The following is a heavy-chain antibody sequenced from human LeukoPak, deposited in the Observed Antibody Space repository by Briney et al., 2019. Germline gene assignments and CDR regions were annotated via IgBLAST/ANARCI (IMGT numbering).Heavy chain of an antibody. CDR3: ARKSGSFLNNYYYYYMDV. D-gene: IGHD1-26*01. J-gene: IGHJ6*03. CDR2: ISSSSSTI. V-gene: IGHV3-48*01. Sequence: PGGSLRLSCAASGFTFSSYSMNWVRQAPGRGLEWVSYISSSSSTIYYADSVKGRFTISRDNAKNSLYLQMNSLRAEDTAVYYCARKSGSFLNNYYYYYMDVWGKGTTVTVSS. CDR1: GFTFSSYS.